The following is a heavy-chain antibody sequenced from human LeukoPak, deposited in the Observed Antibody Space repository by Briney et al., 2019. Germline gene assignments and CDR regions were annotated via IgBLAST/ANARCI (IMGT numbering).Heavy chain of an antibody. CDR1: GGSFRGYY. J-gene: IGHJ4*02. V-gene: IGHV4-34*01. Sequence: SETLSLSCAVYGGSFRGYYWICIRQPPGKGLEWIGEINHSGSTNYNPSLKSRVTISVDTSKNQFSLKLSSVTAADTAVYYCASYYSNLGVDYWGQGTLVTVSS. CDR2: INHSGST. D-gene: IGHD4-11*01. CDR3: ASYYSNLGVDY.